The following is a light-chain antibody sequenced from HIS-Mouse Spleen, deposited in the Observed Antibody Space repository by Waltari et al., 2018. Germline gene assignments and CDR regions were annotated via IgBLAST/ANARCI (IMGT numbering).Light chain of an antibody. J-gene: IGLJ3*02. Sequence: QPVLTQPPSASGTPGQRVTIPCSGSSSTIGSNLVSWYQQPPGTAPKLLIYRNNQRPSGVPDRFSGSKSGTSASLAISGLRSEDEADYYCAAWDDSLSGPVFGGGTKLTVL. V-gene: IGLV1-47*01. CDR3: AAWDDSLSGPV. CDR1: SSTIGSNL. CDR2: RNN.